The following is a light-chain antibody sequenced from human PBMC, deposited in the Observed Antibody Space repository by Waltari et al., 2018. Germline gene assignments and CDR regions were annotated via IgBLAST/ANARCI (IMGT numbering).Light chain of an antibody. J-gene: IGKJ5*01. CDR2: DAS. CDR1: QDIDNA. Sequence: AIQLTQSPSSLSASVGDRVPITCRASQDIDNALAWYRQKPGKAPELLIYDASSLKTGAPSRFSGTGSGTDFTLTISSLQPEDFAAYYCQQFDSFPPTFGQGTRLEIK. CDR3: QQFDSFPPT. V-gene: IGKV1-13*02.